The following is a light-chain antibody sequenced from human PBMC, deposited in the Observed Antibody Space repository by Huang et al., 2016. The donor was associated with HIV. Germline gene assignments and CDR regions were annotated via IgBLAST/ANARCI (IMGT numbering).Light chain of an antibody. Sequence: EIVMTQSPATLSVSPGETATVSCRASQSVSSNLAWYQQKPGQPPRLLIYGASTRAAGIPARFGGSGSGTEFTLTIGSLQSEDSALYYCQQYNNWPGCTFGQGTKLEIK. V-gene: IGKV3-15*01. CDR2: GAS. CDR3: QQYNNWPGCT. CDR1: QSVSSN. J-gene: IGKJ2*02.